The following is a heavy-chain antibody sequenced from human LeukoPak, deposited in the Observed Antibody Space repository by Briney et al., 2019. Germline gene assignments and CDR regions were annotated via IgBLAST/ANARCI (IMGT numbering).Heavy chain of an antibody. CDR1: GFTFEDYA. Sequence: GGSLRLSCAASGFTFEDYAMHWVRQGPGKGLEWVANIKQDGSEKYYVDSVKGRFTISRDNAKNSLYLQMNSLRAEDTALYYCAREDQPRGTFDYWGQGILVTVSS. CDR3: AREDQPRGTFDY. J-gene: IGHJ4*02. D-gene: IGHD2-15*01. V-gene: IGHV3-7*05. CDR2: IKQDGSEK.